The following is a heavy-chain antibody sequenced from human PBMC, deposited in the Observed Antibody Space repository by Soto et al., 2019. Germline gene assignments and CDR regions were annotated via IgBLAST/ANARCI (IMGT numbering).Heavy chain of an antibody. CDR3: ARRKERSGPHYFDY. CDR2: MNPYSGNT. CDR1: GYTFTTYD. V-gene: IGHV1-8*01. J-gene: IGHJ4*02. D-gene: IGHD6-25*01. Sequence: ASVKVSCKASGYTFTTYDISWVRQATGQGLEWMGWMNPYSGNTGYAQKFQGGVTVTRNTSISTVYMELSGLRPDDTAVYYCARRKERSGPHYFDYWGQGSQVTVSS.